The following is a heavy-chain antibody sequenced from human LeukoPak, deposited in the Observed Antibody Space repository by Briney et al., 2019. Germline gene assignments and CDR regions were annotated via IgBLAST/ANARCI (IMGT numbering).Heavy chain of an antibody. CDR1: GFTGSSHY. Sequence: GGSLRLSCVASGFTGSSHYMSWVRQAPGKGLEWVPVIYRGDGTYYADSVKGRFTISRDNSRNTVYLQMNSLRAEDTAVYYCARDIGGTVEVATMNYWGQGTLVTVSS. CDR2: IYRGDGT. D-gene: IGHD5-24*01. V-gene: IGHV3-66*01. CDR3: ARDIGGTVEVATMNY. J-gene: IGHJ4*02.